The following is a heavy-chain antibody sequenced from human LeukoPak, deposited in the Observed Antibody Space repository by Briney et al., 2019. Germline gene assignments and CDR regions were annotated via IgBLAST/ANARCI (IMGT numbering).Heavy chain of an antibody. J-gene: IGHJ5*02. V-gene: IGHV4-61*02. CDR2: IYTSGST. CDR3: ARDPSVAAAGNNWFDP. D-gene: IGHD6-13*01. Sequence: SETLSLTCTVSGGSISSSNYYWGWIRQPAGKGLEWIGRIYTSGSTNYNPSLKSRVTISVDTSKNQFSLELNSVTAADTAVYYCARDPSVAAAGNNWFDPWGQGTLVTVSS. CDR1: GGSISSSNYY.